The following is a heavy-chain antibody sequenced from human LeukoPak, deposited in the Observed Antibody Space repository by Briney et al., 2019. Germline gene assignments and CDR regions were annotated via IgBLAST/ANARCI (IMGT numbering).Heavy chain of an antibody. J-gene: IGHJ3*02. V-gene: IGHV3-11*06. Sequence: PGGSLRLSCAATGFTFSDEYMSWIRQAPGKGLEWVSYISSSSSYTNYADSVKGRFTISRDNAKNSLSLQMNSLRAEDTAVYYRARTRGRGSGGHFDIWGQGTMVTVSS. CDR2: ISSSSSYT. CDR1: GFTFSDEY. CDR3: ARTRGRGSGGHFDI.